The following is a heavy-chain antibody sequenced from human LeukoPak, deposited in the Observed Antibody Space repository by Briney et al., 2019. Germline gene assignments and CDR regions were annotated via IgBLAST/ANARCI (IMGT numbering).Heavy chain of an antibody. CDR1: GFTFSSYA. CDR2: ISYDGSNK. V-gene: IGHV3-30*04. Sequence: GRSLRLSCAASGFTFSSYAVHWVRQAPGKGLEWVAVISYDGSNKYYADSVKGRFTISRDNSKNTLYLQMDSLRAEDTAVYYCARVTSPYYFDYWGQGTLVTVSS. J-gene: IGHJ4*02. D-gene: IGHD6-6*01. CDR3: ARVTSPYYFDY.